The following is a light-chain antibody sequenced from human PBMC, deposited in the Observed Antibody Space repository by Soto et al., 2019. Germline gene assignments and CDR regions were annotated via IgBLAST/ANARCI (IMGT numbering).Light chain of an antibody. CDR3: GSYTSTYVRI. CDR1: SSDVGRYNY. V-gene: IGLV2-14*01. CDR2: EVT. Sequence: QSALTQPASVSGSPGQSITISCTGTSSDVGRYNYVSWYQQYPGRAPKLIIYEVTNRPSGVSDRFSGSKSGNVASLTISGLQAADEADYCCGSYTSTYVRIFGTGTKVTVL. J-gene: IGLJ1*01.